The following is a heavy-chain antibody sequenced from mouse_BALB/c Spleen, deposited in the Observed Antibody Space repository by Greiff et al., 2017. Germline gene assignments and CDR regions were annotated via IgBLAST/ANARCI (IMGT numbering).Heavy chain of an antibody. CDR2: ISCYNGAT. Sequence: LVKTGASVKISCKASGYSFTGYYMHWVKQSHGKSLEWIGYISCYNGATSYNQKFKGKATFTVDTSSSTAYMQFNSLTSEDSAVYYCARSETARATPYYFDYWGQGTTLTVSS. V-gene: IGHV1S34*01. J-gene: IGHJ2*01. CDR3: ARSETARATPYYFDY. D-gene: IGHD3-2*01. CDR1: GYSFTGYY.